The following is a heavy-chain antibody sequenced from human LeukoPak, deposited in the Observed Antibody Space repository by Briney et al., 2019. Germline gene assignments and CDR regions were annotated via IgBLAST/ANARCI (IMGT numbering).Heavy chain of an antibody. V-gene: IGHV3-48*01. CDR3: ARDDTGTSYTYYGMDV. D-gene: IGHD1/OR15-1a*01. J-gene: IGHJ6*02. Sequence: GGSLRLSCVASRFTFTDYSMNWVRQAPGKGLEWVSYISSGGSTIYYGDSVRGRFTISRDNAKNSLYLQMSSLRAEDTAVYYCARDDTGTSYTYYGMDVWGQGTTVTVSS. CDR1: RFTFTDYS. CDR2: ISSGGSTI.